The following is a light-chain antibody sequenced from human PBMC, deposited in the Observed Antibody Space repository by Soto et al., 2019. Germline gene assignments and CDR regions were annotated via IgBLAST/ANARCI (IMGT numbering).Light chain of an antibody. V-gene: IGKV3-20*01. CDR2: GAS. CDR1: QSVSSSY. CDR3: QQYTNFPLT. J-gene: IGKJ4*01. Sequence: EIVLTQSPGTLSLSPGERATLSCRASQSVSSSYLAWYQQKPGQAPRLLIYGASSRATGIPDRFSGSGSGTDFTLTISRLEPEDFASYYCQQYTNFPLTFGGGTRVEIK.